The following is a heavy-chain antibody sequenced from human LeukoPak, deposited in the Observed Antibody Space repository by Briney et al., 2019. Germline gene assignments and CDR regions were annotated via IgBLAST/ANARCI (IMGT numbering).Heavy chain of an antibody. Sequence: SETLSLTCTVSGGSISSSSYYWGWIRQPPGKGLEWIGSLYYSGSTYYNPSLKSRVTISIDTSKHQFPLKLSSVTAADTAVYYCARDTDYWGQGTLVTVSS. V-gene: IGHV4-39*06. CDR1: GGSISSSSYY. J-gene: IGHJ4*02. CDR3: ARDTDY. CDR2: LYYSGST.